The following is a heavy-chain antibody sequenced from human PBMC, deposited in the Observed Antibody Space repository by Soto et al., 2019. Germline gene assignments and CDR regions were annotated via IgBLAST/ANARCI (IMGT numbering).Heavy chain of an antibody. D-gene: IGHD6-19*01. CDR3: ARVQSDSSGWEGGYYYGMDV. V-gene: IGHV1-69*13. Sequence: GASVKVSCKASGGTFSSYAISWVRQAPGQGLEWMGGIIPIFGTANYAQKFQGRVTITADESTSTAYMELSSLRSEDTAVYYCARVQSDSSGWEGGYYYGMDVWGQGTTVTVSS. J-gene: IGHJ6*02. CDR2: IIPIFGTA. CDR1: GGTFSSYA.